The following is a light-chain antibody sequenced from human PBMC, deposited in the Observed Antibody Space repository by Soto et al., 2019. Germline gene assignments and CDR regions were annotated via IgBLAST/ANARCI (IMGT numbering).Light chain of an antibody. V-gene: IGKV3-11*01. Sequence: EIVLTQSPATLSLYPGERATLSCRARQSVSSYLAWYQQKPGQAPRLLIYDASNRATGIPDRFSGSGSGADFTLTISSLEPEDFAVYYCQQHSNWPVTFGQGTKVDI. CDR3: QQHSNWPVT. J-gene: IGKJ1*01. CDR2: DAS. CDR1: QSVSSY.